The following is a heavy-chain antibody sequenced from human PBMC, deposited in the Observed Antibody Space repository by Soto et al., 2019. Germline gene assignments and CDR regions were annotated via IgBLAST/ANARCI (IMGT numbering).Heavy chain of an antibody. CDR1: GFTFSSYA. Sequence: GSLRLSSAASGFTFSSYAMGWVRQGPGKGLEWVAVVSIGGSTHYADSVRGQFTISRDNSKNTLSLQMNSLTAEDTAVYFCAKRRGAGGHFDYWGQGALVTVAS. V-gene: IGHV3-23*01. CDR3: AKRRGAGGHFDY. D-gene: IGHD2-15*01. CDR2: VSIGGST. J-gene: IGHJ4*02.